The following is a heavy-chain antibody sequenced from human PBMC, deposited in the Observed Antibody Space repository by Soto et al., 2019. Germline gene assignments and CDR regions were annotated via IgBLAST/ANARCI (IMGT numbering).Heavy chain of an antibody. D-gene: IGHD1-1*01. CDR1: GFTISGKKY. CDR3: ATWHEREHAYDV. J-gene: IGHJ3*01. Sequence: EVQLVESGGGLVKPGGSLRLSCAASGFTISGKKYVAWVRQAPGKGLEWVSALYDVDGSFYADSVKGRFTTSSDSSKTTVYLQMNDLRPDDTAVYYCATWHEREHAYDVWGQGTTVTVSS. CDR2: LYDVDGS. V-gene: IGHV3-53*01.